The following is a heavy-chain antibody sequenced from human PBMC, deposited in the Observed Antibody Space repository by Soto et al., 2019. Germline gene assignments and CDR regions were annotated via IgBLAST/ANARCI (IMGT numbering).Heavy chain of an antibody. J-gene: IGHJ4*02. CDR3: ARDGGRHSGGMDY. CDR2: IIPIFGTA. D-gene: IGHD1-26*01. CDR1: GGTFSSYS. V-gene: IGHV1-69*01. Sequence: QVQLVQSGAEEKKPGSSVKVSCKASGGTFSSYSINWVRQAPGPVLEWMGEIIPIFGTAYYAQKFQGRVTITADESKSTAYMELSSLRSEHTAVYYCARDGGRHSGGMDYWGQGTLVTVSS.